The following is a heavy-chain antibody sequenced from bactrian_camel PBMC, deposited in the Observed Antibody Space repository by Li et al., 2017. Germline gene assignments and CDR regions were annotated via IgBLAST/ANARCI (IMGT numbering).Heavy chain of an antibody. V-gene: IGHV3S53*01. D-gene: IGHD2*01. CDR1: GYIFISSCG. CDR3: ATTSPTRSGANCASDVGLQETSYNY. CDR2: NHRDGTT. Sequence: VQLVESGGGSVQAGGSLRLSCAASGYIFISSCGMAWYRQAPGKERELVSANHRDGTTTYADSVKGRFTISQDKAQNTLYLQMNSLKPEDTAMYYCATTSPTRSGANCASDVGLQETSYNYWGRGTQVTVS. J-gene: IGHJ4*01.